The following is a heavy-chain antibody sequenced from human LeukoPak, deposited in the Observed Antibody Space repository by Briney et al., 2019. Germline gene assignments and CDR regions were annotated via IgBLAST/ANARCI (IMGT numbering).Heavy chain of an antibody. V-gene: IGHV4-30-4*01. CDR3: ARSSILAWFDP. J-gene: IGHJ5*02. CDR1: GGSISSGDYY. D-gene: IGHD3-3*02. CDR2: IYYSGST. Sequence: SQTLSLTCTVSGGSISSGDYYWSWVRQPPGRGLVWIGYIYYSGSTYYNPSLKSRVTLSVDTSMNQFSLKLSSVTAADTAVYYCARSSILAWFDPWGQGTLVTVSS.